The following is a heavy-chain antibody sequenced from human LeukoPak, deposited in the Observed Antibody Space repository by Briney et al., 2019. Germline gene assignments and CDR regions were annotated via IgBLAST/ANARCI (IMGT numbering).Heavy chain of an antibody. Sequence: SETLSLTCTVSGGSINSYYWSWIRQPPGKGLEWIGYIYYSGSTNYNPSLKSRVTISVDTSNNQFSLKLSSVTAADTAVYYCARDPSYLGGYFDYWGQGTLVTVFS. CDR2: IYYSGST. J-gene: IGHJ4*02. CDR1: GGSINSYY. D-gene: IGHD2-2*01. V-gene: IGHV4-59*01. CDR3: ARDPSYLGGYFDY.